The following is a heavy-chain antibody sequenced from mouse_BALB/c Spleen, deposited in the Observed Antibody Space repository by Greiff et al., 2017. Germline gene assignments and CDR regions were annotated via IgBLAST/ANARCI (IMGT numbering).Heavy chain of an antibody. CDR2: ISSGGSYT. J-gene: IGHJ3*01. Sequence: EVNVVESGGGLVKPGGSLKLSCAASGFTFSSYTMSWVRQTPEKRLEWVATISSGGSYTYYPDSVKGRFTISRDNAKNTLYLQMSSLKSEDTAMYYCTRDQRYYGSSYGWFAYWGQGTLVTVSA. D-gene: IGHD1-1*01. CDR3: TRDQRYYGSSYGWFAY. CDR1: GFTFSSYT. V-gene: IGHV5-6-4*01.